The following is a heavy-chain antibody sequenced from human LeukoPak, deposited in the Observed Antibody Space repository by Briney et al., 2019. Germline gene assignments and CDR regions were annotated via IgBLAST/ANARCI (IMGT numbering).Heavy chain of an antibody. CDR2: MNPSSGNT. V-gene: IGHV1-8*01. CDR3: TRAWSGGSDAFDI. J-gene: IGHJ3*02. D-gene: IGHD3-3*01. Sequence: VASVKVSCKASGYTFSNYDINWVRQATGQGLEWMGWMNPSSGNTGYAQKFQGRVTMTWSTSMTTAYMELSSLRSEDTAMYYCTRAWSGGSDAFDIWGQGTMVTVSS. CDR1: GYTFSNYD.